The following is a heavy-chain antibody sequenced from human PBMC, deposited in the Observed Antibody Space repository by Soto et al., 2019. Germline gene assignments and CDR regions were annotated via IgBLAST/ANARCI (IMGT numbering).Heavy chain of an antibody. D-gene: IGHD2-2*01. Sequence: GGSLRLSCAASGFSFSSYAMSWVRQAPGKGLEWVSGISGSGGNTYYADSVKGRFTISRDNSKNSLYLQMNSLRAEDTAVYYCARVPDLDYCSKTSCLYYFDDWGQGALVTVSS. CDR1: GFSFSSYA. J-gene: IGHJ4*02. CDR2: ISGSGGNT. CDR3: ARVPDLDYCSKTSCLYYFDD. V-gene: IGHV3-23*01.